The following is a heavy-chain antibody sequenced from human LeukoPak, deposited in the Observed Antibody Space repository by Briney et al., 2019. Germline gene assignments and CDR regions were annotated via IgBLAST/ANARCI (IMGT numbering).Heavy chain of an antibody. Sequence: PGGSLRLSCAASGFTFISYSMNWVRQVPGKGLEWVPYISSSSTTIYYADSVKGRFTISRDNAKNSLYLQMNSLRDEDTAVYYCARAPQYFDWLLGDYWGQGTLVTVSS. V-gene: IGHV3-48*02. CDR1: GFTFISYS. J-gene: IGHJ4*02. D-gene: IGHD3-9*01. CDR2: ISSSSTTI. CDR3: ARAPQYFDWLLGDY.